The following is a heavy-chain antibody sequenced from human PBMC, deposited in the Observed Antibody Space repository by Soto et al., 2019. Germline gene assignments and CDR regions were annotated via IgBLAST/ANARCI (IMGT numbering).Heavy chain of an antibody. D-gene: IGHD7-27*01. CDR1: GFTFSSYA. CDR3: ARDLGARYGLLTGDGVYGMDV. V-gene: IGHV3-30-3*01. Sequence: PGGSLRLSCAASGFTFSSYAMHWVRQAPGKGLEWVAVISYDGSNKYYADSVKGRFTISRDNSKNTLYLQMNSLRAEDTAVYYCARDLGARYGLLTGDGVYGMDVWGQGTTVTVSS. J-gene: IGHJ6*02. CDR2: ISYDGSNK.